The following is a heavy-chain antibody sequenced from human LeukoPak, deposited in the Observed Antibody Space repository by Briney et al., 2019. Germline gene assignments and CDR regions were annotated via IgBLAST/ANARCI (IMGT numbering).Heavy chain of an antibody. CDR3: AKILSGGSCCRDY. CDR2: ISGGGGST. V-gene: IGHV3-23*01. J-gene: IGHJ4*02. D-gene: IGHD2-15*01. CDR1: GFTFSSYA. Sequence: GGSLRLSCAASGFTFSSYAMSWVRQAPGKGLEWVSAISGGGGSTYYADSVKGRFTISRDNSKNTLYLQMNSLRAEDTAVYYCAKILSGGSCCRDYWGQGTLVTVSS.